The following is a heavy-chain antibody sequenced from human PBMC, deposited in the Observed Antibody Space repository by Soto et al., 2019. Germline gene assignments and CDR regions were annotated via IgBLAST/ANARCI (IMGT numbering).Heavy chain of an antibody. Sequence: SVKVSCKASGGTFSSYAISWVRQAPGQGLEWMGGIIPIFGTANYAQKFQGRVTITADKSTSTAYMELSSLRSEDTAVYYCARGGQHPKPSYYYNIDVWGQGTTVTVSS. CDR1: GGTFSSYA. CDR2: IIPIFGTA. CDR3: ARGGQHPKPSYYYNIDV. V-gene: IGHV1-69*06. D-gene: IGHD6-13*01. J-gene: IGHJ6*02.